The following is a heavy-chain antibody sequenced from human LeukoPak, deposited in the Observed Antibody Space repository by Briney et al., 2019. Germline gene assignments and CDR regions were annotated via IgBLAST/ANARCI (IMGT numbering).Heavy chain of an antibody. Sequence: ETSETLSLTCTVSGGSISSSSYYWGWIRQPPGKGLEWIGSIYYSGSTYYNPSLKSRVTISVDTSKNQFSLKLSSVTAADTAVYYCARPSGGGYYFDYWGQGTLVTVSS. V-gene: IGHV4-39*01. CDR1: GGSISSSSYY. J-gene: IGHJ4*02. D-gene: IGHD3-16*01. CDR3: ARPSGGGYYFDY. CDR2: IYYSGST.